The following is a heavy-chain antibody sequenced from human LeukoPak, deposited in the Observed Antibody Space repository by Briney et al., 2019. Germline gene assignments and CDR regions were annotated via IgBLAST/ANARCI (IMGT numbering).Heavy chain of an antibody. CDR2: ISGSGGST. V-gene: IGHV3-23*01. J-gene: IGHJ4*02. CDR1: GFTFSSYA. D-gene: IGHD1-26*01. CDR3: ASRLVGATTVPFDY. Sequence: GGSLRLSCAASGFTFSSYAMSWVRQAPGKGLEWVSAISGSGGSTYYADSVKGRFTISRDNAKNSLYLQMNSLRAEDTAVYYCASRLVGATTVPFDYWGQGTLVTVSS.